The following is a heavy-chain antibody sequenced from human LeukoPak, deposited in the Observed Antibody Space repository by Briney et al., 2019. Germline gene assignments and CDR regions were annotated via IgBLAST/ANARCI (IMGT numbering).Heavy chain of an antibody. CDR2: ISSSSSYI. D-gene: IGHD2-2*01. J-gene: IGHJ4*02. CDR3: ARGTCSSTSCFLFDY. Sequence: GGSLRLSCAASGFTFSSHSMNWVRQAPGKGLEWVSSISSSSSYIYYADSVKGRFTISRDNAKNSLYLQMNSLRAEDTALYYCARGTCSSTSCFLFDYWGQGTLVTVSS. V-gene: IGHV3-21*01. CDR1: GFTFSSHS.